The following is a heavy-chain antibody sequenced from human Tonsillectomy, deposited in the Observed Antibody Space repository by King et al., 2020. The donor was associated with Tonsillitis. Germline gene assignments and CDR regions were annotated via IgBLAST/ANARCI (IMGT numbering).Heavy chain of an antibody. CDR3: ARPRSGSGSAFDI. V-gene: IGHV4-34*01. CDR1: GGSFSGYY. J-gene: IGHJ3*02. Sequence: VQLQQWGAGLLKPSETLSLTCAVYGGSFSGYYWSWIRQPPGKGLEWIGEINHSGSTNYNPSLKSRVTISVDTSKNQFSLKLSSLTAADTAVYYCARPRSGSGSAFDIWGQGTMVTVSS. D-gene: IGHD1-26*01. CDR2: INHSGST.